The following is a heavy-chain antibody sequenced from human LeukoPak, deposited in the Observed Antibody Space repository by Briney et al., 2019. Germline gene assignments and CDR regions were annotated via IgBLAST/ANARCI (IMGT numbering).Heavy chain of an antibody. J-gene: IGHJ1*01. CDR3: ARHAYCGGDCKESLPEYFQH. CDR2: IYYSGST. V-gene: IGHV4-39*01. D-gene: IGHD2-21*02. CDR1: GVSISSSSYY. Sequence: SETLSLTCTVSGVSISSSSYYWGWIRQPPGKGLEWIGSIYYSGSTYYNPSLKSRATISVDTSKNQFSLKLSSVTAADTAVYYCARHAYCGGDCKESLPEYFQHWGQGTLVTVST.